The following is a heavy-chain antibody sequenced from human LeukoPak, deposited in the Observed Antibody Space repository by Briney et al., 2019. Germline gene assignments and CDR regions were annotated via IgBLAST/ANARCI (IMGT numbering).Heavy chain of an antibody. Sequence: GGSLRLSCAASGFTFSRYWMHWVRHTPGKGLVWVSRINGDGSTTSYADSVKGGFTISRDNAKNTLYLQMNSLRAEDTAVYYCATGNYYDSRGYYTFGHWGQGTLVTVSS. V-gene: IGHV3-74*01. D-gene: IGHD3-22*01. J-gene: IGHJ1*01. CDR2: INGDGSTT. CDR3: ATGNYYDSRGYYTFGH. CDR1: GFTFSRYW.